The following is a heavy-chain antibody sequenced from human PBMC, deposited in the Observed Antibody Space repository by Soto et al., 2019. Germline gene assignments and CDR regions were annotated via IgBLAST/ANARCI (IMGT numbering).Heavy chain of an antibody. CDR3: ARDLIAAASPRY. J-gene: IGHJ4*02. D-gene: IGHD6-13*01. V-gene: IGHV1-3*01. Sequence: ASVKLSSKASRYTFTSDAMRLVHQAPGQRLEWMGWINADNGNTKYSQKFQGRVTITRDTSASTAYIELSSLRSEDTAVYYCARDLIAAASPRYWGQGTLVTVSS. CDR1: RYTFTSDA. CDR2: INADNGNT.